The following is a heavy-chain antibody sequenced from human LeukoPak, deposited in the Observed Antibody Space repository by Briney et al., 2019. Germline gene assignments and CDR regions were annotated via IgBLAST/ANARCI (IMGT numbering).Heavy chain of an antibody. CDR2: IYYSGST. CDR1: GGSISSGSYY. CDR3: ARSKLEWLLLNSAPPFDY. J-gene: IGHJ4*02. Sequence: SQTLSLTCTVSGGSISSGSYYWSWIRQPPGKGLEWIGYIYYSGSTNYNPSLKSRVTISVDTSKNQFSLKLSSVTAADTAVYYCARSKLEWLLLNSAPPFDYWGQGTLVTVSS. D-gene: IGHD3-3*01. V-gene: IGHV4-61*01.